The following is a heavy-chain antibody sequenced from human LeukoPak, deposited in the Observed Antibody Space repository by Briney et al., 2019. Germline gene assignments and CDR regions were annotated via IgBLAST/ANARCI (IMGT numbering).Heavy chain of an antibody. CDR2: ISSSSSTI. J-gene: IGHJ3*02. Sequence: GGSLRLSCAASGFTFSSYSKNWVRQAPGKGLEWVSYISSSSSTIYYADSVKGRFTTSRDNAKNSLYLQMNSLRDEDTAVYYCARDRSSPRVAFDIWGQGTMVTVSS. D-gene: IGHD2-2*01. CDR3: ARDRSSPRVAFDI. CDR1: GFTFSSYS. V-gene: IGHV3-48*02.